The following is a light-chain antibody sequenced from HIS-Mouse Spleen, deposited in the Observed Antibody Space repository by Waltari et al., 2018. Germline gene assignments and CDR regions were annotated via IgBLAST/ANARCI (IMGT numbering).Light chain of an antibody. V-gene: IGLV1-47*01. CDR1: SSNIGSNY. CDR3: AAWDDSLSGPV. CDR2: RNN. J-gene: IGLJ3*02. Sequence: QSVLTQPPSASGTPGQRVPISCSGRSSNIGSNYVYCYQQLPGTAPKLLIYRNNQRPSGVPDRFSGSKSGTSASLAISGLRSEDEADYYCAAWDDSLSGPVFGGGTKLTVL.